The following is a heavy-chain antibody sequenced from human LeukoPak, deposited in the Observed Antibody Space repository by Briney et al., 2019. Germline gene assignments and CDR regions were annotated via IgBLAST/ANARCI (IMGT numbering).Heavy chain of an antibody. CDR1: GGSISSYY. D-gene: IGHD2-15*01. J-gene: IGHJ4*02. Sequence: SGSLSLTCTVSGGSISSYYWSWIRQPPGQGLEWIGYISYSGSTNYNPSPKSRVTISVDTSKNQFSLKLSSVTAADTAVYYCARLSLQDYFDSWGQGTLVTVSS. CDR2: ISYSGST. CDR3: ARLSLQDYFDS. V-gene: IGHV4-59*01.